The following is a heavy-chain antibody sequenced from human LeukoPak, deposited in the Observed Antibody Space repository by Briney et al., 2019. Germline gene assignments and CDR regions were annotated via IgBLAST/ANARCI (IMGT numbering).Heavy chain of an antibody. V-gene: IGHV3-23*01. Sequence: GALRLSCAASGFTFSSYAMNWVRQTPGKGLEWVSGISGGAGSTYYADSVKGRFTISSDNSNNTLYLQMNSLRAEDTAVYYCAQDGGVTGTPYYFASWGQGTLVTVSS. CDR3: AQDGGVTGTPYYFAS. J-gene: IGHJ4*02. CDR2: ISGGAGST. CDR1: GFTFSSYA. D-gene: IGHD1-20*01.